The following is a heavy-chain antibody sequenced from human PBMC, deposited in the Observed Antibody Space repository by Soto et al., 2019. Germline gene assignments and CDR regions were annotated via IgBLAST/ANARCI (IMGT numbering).Heavy chain of an antibody. CDR2: INHSGST. V-gene: IGHV4-34*01. J-gene: IGHJ6*03. D-gene: IGHD4-17*01. CDR1: GGSFSGYY. CDR3: ARSATTVTTWGSLNYYYYMDV. Sequence: SETLSLTCAVYGGSFSGYYWSWIRQPPGKGLERIGEINHSGSTNYNPSLKSRVTISVDTSKNQFSLKLSSVTAADTAVYYCARSATTVTTWGSLNYYYYMDVWGKGTTVTV.